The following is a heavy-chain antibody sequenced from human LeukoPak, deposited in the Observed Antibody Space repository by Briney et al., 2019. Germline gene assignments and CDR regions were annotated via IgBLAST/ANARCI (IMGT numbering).Heavy chain of an antibody. Sequence: GASVKVSCKASGYTFTGYYMHWVRQAPGQGLEWMGWINPNSGGTNYAQKFQGRVTMTRNTSISTAYMELSSLRSEDTAVYYCARTGDPLLYYMDVWGKGTTVTISS. CDR1: GYTFTGYY. V-gene: IGHV1-2*02. D-gene: IGHD2-21*01. CDR2: INPNSGGT. J-gene: IGHJ6*03. CDR3: ARTGDPLLYYMDV.